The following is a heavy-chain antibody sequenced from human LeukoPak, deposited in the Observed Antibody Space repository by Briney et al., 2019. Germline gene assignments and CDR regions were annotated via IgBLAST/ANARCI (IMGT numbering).Heavy chain of an antibody. CDR2: IWYDGSNK. Sequence: GGSLRLSCAASGFTFNTYTMNWVRQAPGKGLEWVAVIWYDGSNKYYADSVKGRFTISRDNSKNTMYLQMNSLRVEDTAVYYCARDLTHYFDYWGQGTLVTVSS. V-gene: IGHV3-33*08. CDR3: ARDLTHYFDY. J-gene: IGHJ4*02. CDR1: GFTFNTYT.